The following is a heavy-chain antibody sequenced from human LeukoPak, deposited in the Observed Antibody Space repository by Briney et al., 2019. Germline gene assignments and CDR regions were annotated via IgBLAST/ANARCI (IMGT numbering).Heavy chain of an antibody. J-gene: IGHJ4*02. Sequence: SQTLSLTCTVSGGSISSGSYYWSWIRQPAGKGLEWIGRIYTSGNTNYNPSLKSRVTISVDTSKNQFSLKLSSVTAADTAVYYCARQDRSGSSLGYWGQGTLVTVSS. V-gene: IGHV4-61*02. CDR2: IYTSGNT. CDR1: GGSISSGSYY. CDR3: ARQDRSGSSLGY. D-gene: IGHD6-25*01.